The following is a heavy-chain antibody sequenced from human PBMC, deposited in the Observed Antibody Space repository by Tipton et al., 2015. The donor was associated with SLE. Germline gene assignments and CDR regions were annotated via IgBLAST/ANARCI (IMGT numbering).Heavy chain of an antibody. Sequence: TLSLTCTVSGGSIRSGDYYWRWIRPHPGKGLEWIGYIHDSGATFYNPSLRSRSAISVDTSQNQFSLRLTSVTAADPAVYYCARHLGASFDFWGQGILVTVSS. CDR3: ARHLGASFDF. V-gene: IGHV4-31*03. J-gene: IGHJ4*02. CDR2: IHDSGAT. CDR1: GGSIRSGDYY.